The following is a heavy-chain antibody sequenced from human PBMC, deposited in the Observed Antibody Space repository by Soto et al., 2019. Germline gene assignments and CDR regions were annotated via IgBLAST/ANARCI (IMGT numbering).Heavy chain of an antibody. Sequence: SETPSLTCTVSGGSISSYYWSWIRQPPGKGLEWIGYIYYSGSTNYNPSLKSRVTISVDTSKNQFSLKLSSVTAADTAVYYCAREAYSSSWYSSSPYNWFDPWGQGTLVTVSS. CDR2: IYYSGST. V-gene: IGHV4-59*01. D-gene: IGHD6-13*01. CDR1: GGSISSYY. CDR3: AREAYSSSWYSSSPYNWFDP. J-gene: IGHJ5*02.